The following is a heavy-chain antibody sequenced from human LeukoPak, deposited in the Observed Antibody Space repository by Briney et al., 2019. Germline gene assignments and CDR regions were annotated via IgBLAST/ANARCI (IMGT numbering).Heavy chain of an antibody. Sequence: GGSLRLSCAASRFTFSSYWMHWVRQAPGKGLVWVSRISSDGSTTTYADSVKGRFTISRDNAKNTLFLQMNSLRADDTAVYYCTRAPYYGDSVSWAWGQGTLVTVSS. J-gene: IGHJ4*02. CDR1: RFTFSSYW. CDR3: TRAPYYGDSVSWA. V-gene: IGHV3-74*01. CDR2: ISSDGSTT. D-gene: IGHD4-17*01.